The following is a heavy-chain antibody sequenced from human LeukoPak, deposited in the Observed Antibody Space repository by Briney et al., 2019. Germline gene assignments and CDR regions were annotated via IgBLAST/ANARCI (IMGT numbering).Heavy chain of an antibody. D-gene: IGHD3-22*01. V-gene: IGHV1-2*02. Sequence: ASVKVSCKASGYTFTGYYMHWVRQAPGQGLEWMGWINPNSGGTNYAQKFQGRVTMTTDTSISTAYMELSRLRSDDTAVYYCARENPEYYYDSSGYPAIWGQGTIVTVSS. CDR3: ARENPEYYYDSSGYPAI. CDR1: GYTFTGYY. CDR2: INPNSGGT. J-gene: IGHJ3*02.